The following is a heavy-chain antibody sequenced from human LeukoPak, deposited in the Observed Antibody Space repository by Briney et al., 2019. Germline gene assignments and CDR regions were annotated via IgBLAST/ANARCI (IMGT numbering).Heavy chain of an antibody. Sequence: ASVKVSCKASGYTFTGYYMHWVRQAPGQGLEWMGWINPNSGGTNYAQKFQGRVTMTRDTSISTAYMGLSRLRSDDTAVYYCARGGYYYGSGSRPQTDYWGQGTLVTVSS. V-gene: IGHV1-2*02. CDR1: GYTFTGYY. CDR2: INPNSGGT. CDR3: ARGGYYYGSGSRPQTDY. J-gene: IGHJ4*02. D-gene: IGHD3-10*01.